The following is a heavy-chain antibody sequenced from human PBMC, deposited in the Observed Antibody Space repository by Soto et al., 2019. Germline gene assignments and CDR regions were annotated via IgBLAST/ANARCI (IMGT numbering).Heavy chain of an antibody. J-gene: IGHJ4*02. D-gene: IGHD1-1*01. CDR2: IDWDDDK. CDR3: ARIKRGDTNWYYFDY. Sequence: SGPTLVNPPQTLTLTCTVSGFSLSTSGLCVSWIRQPPGKALEWLARIDWDDDKYYNTSLKTRLTISKDTSKNQVVLTMTNMDPVDTATYYCARIKRGDTNWYYFDYWGRGTLVTVSS. V-gene: IGHV2-70*11. CDR1: GFSLSTSGLC.